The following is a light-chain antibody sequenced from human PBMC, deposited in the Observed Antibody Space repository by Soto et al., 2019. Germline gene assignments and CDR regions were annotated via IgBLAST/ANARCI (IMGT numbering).Light chain of an antibody. Sequence: QSALAQPASVSGSPGQSITISCTGTSSDVGGYNYVSWYQQNPGKAPKVMIYDVSNRPSGVSSRFSGSKSGNTASLTISGLQAEDEADYYCSSYTTSNTRVVFGGGTKVTVL. CDR3: SSYTTSNTRVV. V-gene: IGLV2-14*01. CDR1: SSDVGGYNY. CDR2: DVS. J-gene: IGLJ2*01.